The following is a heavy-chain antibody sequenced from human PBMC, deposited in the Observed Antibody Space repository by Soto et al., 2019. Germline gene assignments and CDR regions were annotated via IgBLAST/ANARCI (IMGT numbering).Heavy chain of an antibody. Sequence: SETLSLTCAVSGYSISSGYYWGWIRQPPGKGLEWIGSIYHSGSTYYNPSLKSRVTISVDTSKNQFSLKLSSVTAADTAVYYCARGPYSSSPYFDYWGQGTLVTV. V-gene: IGHV4-38-2*01. D-gene: IGHD6-6*01. CDR2: IYHSGST. CDR3: ARGPYSSSPYFDY. CDR1: GYSISSGYY. J-gene: IGHJ4*02.